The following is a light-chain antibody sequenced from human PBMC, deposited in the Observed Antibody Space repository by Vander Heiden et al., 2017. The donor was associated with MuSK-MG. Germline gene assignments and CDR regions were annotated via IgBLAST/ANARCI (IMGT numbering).Light chain of an antibody. J-gene: IGKJ4*01. V-gene: IGKV3-11*01. CDR1: QSVSSD. CDR3: QQRSNCPIT. Sequence: EIVLTQSPATLSLSPGERATLSCRASQSVSSDLAWYQQKPGQAPRLLIYDGSNRANGIPARFSGSGSGTDFTLTISSLEPEDFAVYYCQQRSNCPITFGGGTKVEIK. CDR2: DGS.